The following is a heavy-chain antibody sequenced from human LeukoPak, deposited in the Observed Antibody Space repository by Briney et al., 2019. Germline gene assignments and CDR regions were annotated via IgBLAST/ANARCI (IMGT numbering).Heavy chain of an antibody. V-gene: IGHV4-39*01. J-gene: IGHJ4*02. CDR1: GGSISSGSFY. Sequence: SETLSLTCTVSGGSISSGSFYWGWIRQPPGKGLEWIASSYYSGSTYYNPSLKSRVTISVDTSKNQFSLKLSSVTAADTAVYYCARHSALDIVVVPAAMEGYFDYWGQGTLVTVSS. CDR3: ARHSALDIVVVPAAMEGYFDY. CDR2: SYYSGST. D-gene: IGHD2-2*01.